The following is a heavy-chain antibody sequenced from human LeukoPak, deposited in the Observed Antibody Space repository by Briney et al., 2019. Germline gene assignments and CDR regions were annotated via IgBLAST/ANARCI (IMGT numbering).Heavy chain of an antibody. CDR3: ARGRAYYYDSRFDY. Sequence: SVKVSCKASGGTFSNFAISWVRQAPGQGLEWMGGIIPLFGTANYGQKFQGRVTITADKSTSTAYMELSSLRSEDTAVYYCARGRAYYYDSRFDYWGQGTLVTVSS. CDR1: GGTFSNFA. J-gene: IGHJ4*02. CDR2: IIPLFGTA. V-gene: IGHV1-69*06. D-gene: IGHD3-22*01.